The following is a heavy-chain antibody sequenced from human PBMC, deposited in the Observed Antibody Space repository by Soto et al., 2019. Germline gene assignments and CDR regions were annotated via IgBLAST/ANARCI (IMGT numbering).Heavy chain of an antibody. CDR2: ISWNSGSI. CDR1: GFTFDDYA. Sequence: EVQLVESGGGLVQPGRSLRISCAASGFTFDDYAMHWVRQAPGKGLEWVSGISWNSGSIGYADSVKGRFTISRDNAKNSLYLQMNSLRAEDTALYYCAKDDLGMDVWGQGTTVTVSS. CDR3: AKDDLGMDV. V-gene: IGHV3-9*01. J-gene: IGHJ6*02.